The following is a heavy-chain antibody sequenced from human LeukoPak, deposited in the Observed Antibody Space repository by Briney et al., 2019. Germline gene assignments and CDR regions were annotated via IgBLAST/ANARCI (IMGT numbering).Heavy chain of an antibody. Sequence: SVKVSCKXSGGTFSGYAISWVRQAPGQGLERMGGIIPIFGTANYAQKFQGRVTITTDESTSTAYMELSSLRSEDTAVYYCARVATYYYDSSGSNDAFDIWGQGTMVTVSS. D-gene: IGHD3-22*01. CDR3: ARVATYYYDSSGSNDAFDI. CDR1: GGTFSGYA. J-gene: IGHJ3*02. CDR2: IIPIFGTA. V-gene: IGHV1-69*05.